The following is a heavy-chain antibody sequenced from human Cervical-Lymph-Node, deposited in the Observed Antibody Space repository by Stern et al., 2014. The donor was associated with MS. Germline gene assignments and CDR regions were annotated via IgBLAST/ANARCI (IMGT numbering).Heavy chain of an antibody. CDR2: VYFSGTT. V-gene: IGHV4-61*01. J-gene: IGHJ6*02. CDR1: GGSISSASHY. CDR3: ARARTADPSNYGMDV. Sequence: QVQLQESGPGLVKPSETLSLTCTVSGGSISSASHYWSWIRQPPGRGLEWIGYVYFSGTTNYNASLKSRVTISVDTSKDQFSLKLSSVTAADTAVYYCARARTADPSNYGMDVWGQGTTVTVSS. D-gene: IGHD6-13*01.